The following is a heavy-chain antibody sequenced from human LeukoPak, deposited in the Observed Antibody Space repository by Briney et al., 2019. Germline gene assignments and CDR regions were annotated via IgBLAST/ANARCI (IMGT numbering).Heavy chain of an antibody. Sequence: PSETLSLTCTVSGGSISSYYWSWIRHPPGKGLEWIGCIYYSVSTNYNPSLKSRVTISIDTSKNQFSLKLSSVTAADTAVYYCARTLLGRLFDYWGQGTLVTVSS. CDR1: GGSISSYY. D-gene: IGHD2-8*02. J-gene: IGHJ4*02. CDR3: ARTLLGRLFDY. CDR2: IYYSVST. V-gene: IGHV4-59*08.